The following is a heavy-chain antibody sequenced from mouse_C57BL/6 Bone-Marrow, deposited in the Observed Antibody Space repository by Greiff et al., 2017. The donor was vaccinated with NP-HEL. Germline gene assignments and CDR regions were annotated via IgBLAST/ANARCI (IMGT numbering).Heavy chain of an antibody. CDR2: IHPNSGST. D-gene: IGHD1-1*01. J-gene: IGHJ3*01. CDR1: GYTFTSYW. CDR3: ARSYGSSYDWFAY. V-gene: IGHV1-64*01. Sequence: VQLQQPGAELVKPGASVKLSCKASGYTFTSYWMHWVKQRPGQGLEWIGMIHPNSGSTNYNEKFKSKATLTVAKSSSTAYMQLSSLTSEDSAVYYCARSYGSSYDWFAYWGQGTLVTVSA.